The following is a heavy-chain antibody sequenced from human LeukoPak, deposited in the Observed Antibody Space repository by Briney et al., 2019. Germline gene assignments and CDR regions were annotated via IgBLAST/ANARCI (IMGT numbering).Heavy chain of an antibody. CDR3: ARDVRGTMVRGTGGYYYYYMDV. Sequence: GGSLRLSCAASGFTVSSNYMSWVRQAPGKGLEWVSVIYSGGSTYYADSVKGRFTISRDNSKNTLYHQMNSLRAEDTAVYYCARDVRGTMVRGTGGYYYYYMDVWGKGTTVTVSS. CDR2: IYSGGST. J-gene: IGHJ6*03. D-gene: IGHD3-10*01. CDR1: GFTVSSNY. V-gene: IGHV3-53*01.